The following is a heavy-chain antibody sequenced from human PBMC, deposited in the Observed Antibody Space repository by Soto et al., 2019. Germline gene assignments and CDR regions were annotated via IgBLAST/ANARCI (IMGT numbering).Heavy chain of an antibody. J-gene: IGHJ5*02. CDR3: ATTDDYGGNGGFDP. CDR1: GGTFSSYA. D-gene: IGHD4-17*01. V-gene: IGHV1-69*12. Sequence: QVQLVQSGAEVKKPGSSVKVSCKASGGTFSSYAISWVRQAPGQGLEWMGGIIPIFGTANYAQKFQGRVTITADEXXSTAYMELSSLRSEDTAVYYCATTDDYGGNGGFDPWGQGTLVTVSS. CDR2: IIPIFGTA.